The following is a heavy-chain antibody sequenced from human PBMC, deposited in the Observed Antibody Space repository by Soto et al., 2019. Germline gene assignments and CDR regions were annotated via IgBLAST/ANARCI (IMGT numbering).Heavy chain of an antibody. CDR2: ISAYNGNT. CDR1: GYTFTSYG. J-gene: IGHJ6*02. V-gene: IGHV1-18*01. Sequence: QVQLVQSGAEVKKPGASVKVSCKASGYTFTSYGISWVRQAPGQGLEWMGWISAYNGNTNYAQKLQGRVTMTTDTSTSSAYMELRSLRSDDTAVYSCARDLYMTAAGTYYYGMDVWGQGTTVTVSS. CDR3: ARDLYMTAAGTYYYGMDV. D-gene: IGHD6-13*01.